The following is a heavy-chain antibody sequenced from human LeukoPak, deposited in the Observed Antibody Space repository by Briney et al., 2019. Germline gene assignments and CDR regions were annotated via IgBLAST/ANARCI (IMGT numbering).Heavy chain of an antibody. CDR3: AREDEELQNWFDP. Sequence: GGSLRLSCAASGFTFSSYAMHWVRQAPGKGLEWVAVISYDGSNKYYADSVKGRFTISRDNSKNTLYLQMNSLRAEDTAAYYCAREDEELQNWFDPWGQGTLVTVSS. CDR2: ISYDGSNK. V-gene: IGHV3-30-3*01. CDR1: GFTFSSYA. J-gene: IGHJ5*02. D-gene: IGHD1-26*01.